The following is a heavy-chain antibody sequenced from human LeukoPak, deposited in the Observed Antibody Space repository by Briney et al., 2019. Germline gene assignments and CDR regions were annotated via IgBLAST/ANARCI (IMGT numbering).Heavy chain of an antibody. V-gene: IGHV4-4*02. CDR2: IYHSGST. D-gene: IGHD5-12*01. Sequence: SETLSLTCAVSGGSISSSNWWSWVRQPPGKGLEWIGEIYHSGSTNYNPSLKSRVTISVDKSKNQFSLKLSSVTAADTAVYYCARVSYSGYDFLRRYRWFDPWGQGTLVTVSS. J-gene: IGHJ5*02. CDR1: GGSISSSNW. CDR3: ARVSYSGYDFLRRYRWFDP.